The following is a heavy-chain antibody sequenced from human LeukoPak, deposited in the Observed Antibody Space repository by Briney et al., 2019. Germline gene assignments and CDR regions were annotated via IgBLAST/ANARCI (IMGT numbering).Heavy chain of an antibody. Sequence: LRLSCAASGFTFGSYAMNWVRQAPGKGLEWIGYIYYSGSTYYNPSLKSRVTISVDTSKNQFSLRLSSVTAADTAVYYCARTLGGKTPNGMDYWGQGTLVTVSS. CDR1: GFTFGSYA. CDR2: IYYSGST. V-gene: IGHV4-31*02. CDR3: ARTLGGKTPNGMDY. D-gene: IGHD4-23*01. J-gene: IGHJ4*02.